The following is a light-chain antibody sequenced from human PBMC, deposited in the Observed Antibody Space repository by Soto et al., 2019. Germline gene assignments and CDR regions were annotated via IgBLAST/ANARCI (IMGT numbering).Light chain of an antibody. CDR3: QQYGHSPLLYT. V-gene: IGKV3-20*01. Sequence: EIVLTQSPGTLSLSPGERATLSCRTSQSVNSNFLAWYQQKPGQAPRLLVYGSSTRAAGVPDRFSGSGSGNGFTLPISRLEPEDFAVYYCQQYGHSPLLYTFGQGTKLGVK. J-gene: IGKJ2*01. CDR2: GSS. CDR1: QSVNSNF.